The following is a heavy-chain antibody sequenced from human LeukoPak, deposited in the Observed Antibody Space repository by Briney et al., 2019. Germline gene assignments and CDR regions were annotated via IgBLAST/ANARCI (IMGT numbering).Heavy chain of an antibody. J-gene: IGHJ4*02. CDR1: GFTFSSYG. CDR2: IRYDGSNK. CDR3: AKVRPLLSGERYFDY. V-gene: IGHV3-30*02. D-gene: IGHD7-27*01. Sequence: GGSLRLSCAASGFTFSSYGLHWVRQAPGKGLEWVAFIRYDGSNKYYADSVKGRFTISRDNSKNTLYLQMNSLRAEDTAVYYCAKVRPLLSGERYFDYWGQGTLVTVSS.